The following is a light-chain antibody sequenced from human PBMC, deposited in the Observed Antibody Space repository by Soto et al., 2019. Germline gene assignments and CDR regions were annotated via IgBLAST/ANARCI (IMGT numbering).Light chain of an antibody. Sequence: QSALTQPRSVSGSPGQSVTISCTGTSSDVGAYNYVSWYQQHTGTVPRLMIYDVSNRPSGVPDRFSGSKSGNTASLTISGLQAEDEADYCCCSYAGNYYVFGTGTKLTVL. CDR1: SSDVGAYNY. CDR3: CSYAGNYYV. V-gene: IGLV2-11*01. CDR2: DVS. J-gene: IGLJ1*01.